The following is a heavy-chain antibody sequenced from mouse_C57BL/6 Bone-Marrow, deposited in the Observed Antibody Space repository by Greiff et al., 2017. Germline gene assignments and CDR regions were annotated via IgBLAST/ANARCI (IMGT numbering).Heavy chain of an antibody. CDR3: ARRDYDWYFDV. V-gene: IGHV1-52*01. Sequence: QVQLKQPGAELVRPGSSVKLSCKASGYTFTSYWMHWVKQRPIQGLEWIGNIDPSDSETHYNQKFKDKATLTVDKSSSTAYMQLSSLTSEDSAVYYCARRDYDWYFDVWGTGTTVTVSS. CDR1: GYTFTSYW. CDR2: IDPSDSET. D-gene: IGHD2-4*01. J-gene: IGHJ1*03.